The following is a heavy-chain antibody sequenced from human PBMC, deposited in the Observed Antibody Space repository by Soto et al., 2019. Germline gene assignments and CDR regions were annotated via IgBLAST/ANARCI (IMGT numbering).Heavy chain of an antibody. V-gene: IGHV3-33*01. CDR1: GFTFSSYG. D-gene: IGHD4-17*01. Sequence: QVQLVESGGGVVQPGRSLRLCCAASGFTFSSYGMHWVRQAPGKGLEWVAVIWYDGSNKYYADSVKGRFTISRDNSKNTLYLQMNSLRAEDTAVYYCARGGMTTVTTTILGQGTMVTVSS. CDR2: IWYDGSNK. CDR3: ARGGMTTVTTTI. J-gene: IGHJ3*02.